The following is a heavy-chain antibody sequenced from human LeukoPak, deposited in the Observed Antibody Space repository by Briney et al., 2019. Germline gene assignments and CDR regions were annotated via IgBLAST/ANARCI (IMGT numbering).Heavy chain of an antibody. Sequence: SETLSLTCAVYGGSFSGYYWSWIRQPPGKGLEWIGEINHSGSTNYNPSLKSRVTISVDTSKNQFSLKLSSVTAADTAVYYCARPQQVGDYYYGMDVWGQGTTVTVSS. D-gene: IGHD1-26*01. J-gene: IGHJ6*02. V-gene: IGHV4-34*01. CDR1: GGSFSGYY. CDR3: ARPQQVGDYYYGMDV. CDR2: INHSGST.